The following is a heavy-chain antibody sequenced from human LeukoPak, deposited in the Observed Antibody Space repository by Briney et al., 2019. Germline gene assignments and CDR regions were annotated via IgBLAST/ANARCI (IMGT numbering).Heavy chain of an antibody. CDR2: IKQDGSEK. Sequence: GGSLRLSCAASGFTFSSYWMSWVRQAPGKGLEWVANIKQDGSEKYYVDSVKGRFTISRDNSKNTLYLQMNSLRAEDTAVYYCAKDDGWVQYANWGQGTLVTVSS. V-gene: IGHV3-7*03. D-gene: IGHD5-24*01. CDR1: GFTFSSYW. CDR3: AKDDGWVQYAN. J-gene: IGHJ4*02.